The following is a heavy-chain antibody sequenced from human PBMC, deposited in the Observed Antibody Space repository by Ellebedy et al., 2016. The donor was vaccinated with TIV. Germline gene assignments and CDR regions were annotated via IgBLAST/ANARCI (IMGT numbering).Heavy chain of an antibody. CDR2: INQDGSEK. J-gene: IGHJ5*02. D-gene: IGHD4-17*01. CDR1: GFTFSTYW. CDR3: ASSVPTGIDWFDP. Sequence: GESLKISCAASGFTFSTYWMTWVRQAPGKGLEWMASINQDGSEKYYVDSVKGRFTISRDNAKNSLYLQMNSLRAEDTAVYYCASSVPTGIDWFDPWGQGTMVTVSS. V-gene: IGHV3-7*03.